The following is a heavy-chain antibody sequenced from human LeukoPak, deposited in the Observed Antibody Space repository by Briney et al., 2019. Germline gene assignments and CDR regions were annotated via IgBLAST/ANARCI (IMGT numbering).Heavy chain of an antibody. J-gene: IGHJ3*02. Sequence: GSLRLSCXASGFTFSSYSMNWVRQAPGKGLEWISSISSSSSYIYYADSVKGRFTISRDNAKNSLYLQMNSLRAEDTAVYYCARVSQQNTIFGVVIIRLDAFDIWGQGTMVTVSS. CDR3: ARVSQQNTIFGVVIIRLDAFDI. V-gene: IGHV3-21*01. CDR1: GFTFSSYS. D-gene: IGHD3-3*01. CDR2: ISSSSSYI.